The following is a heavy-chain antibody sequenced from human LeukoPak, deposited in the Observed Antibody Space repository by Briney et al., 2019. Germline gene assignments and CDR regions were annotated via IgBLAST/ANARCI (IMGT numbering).Heavy chain of an antibody. Sequence: GGSLRLSCTASGFTFGDYNMNWVRQAPGKGLEWVGYIRAKIHDGTTGYAASVKGRFTISRDDSTSIAYLEMRSLKSEDTAVYYCTRGQKDLWGPEFDYWGQGTLVTVSS. CDR3: TRGQKDLWGPEFDY. CDR2: IRAKIHDGTT. CDR1: GFTFGDYN. J-gene: IGHJ4*02. V-gene: IGHV3-49*04. D-gene: IGHD7-27*01.